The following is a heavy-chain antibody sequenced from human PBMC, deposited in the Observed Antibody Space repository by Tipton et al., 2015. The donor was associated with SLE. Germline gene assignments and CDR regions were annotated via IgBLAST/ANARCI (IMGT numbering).Heavy chain of an antibody. CDR3: ARGSLVVVPAAREYYYGMDV. V-gene: IGHV3-30-3*01. Sequence: SLRLSCAASGFTFSSYAMHWVRQAPGKGLEWVAVISYDGSNKYYADSVKGRFTISRDNSKNTLYLQMNSLRAEDTAVYYCARGSLVVVPAAREYYYGMDVWGQGTTVTVSS. CDR2: ISYDGSNK. J-gene: IGHJ6*02. CDR1: GFTFSSYA. D-gene: IGHD2-2*01.